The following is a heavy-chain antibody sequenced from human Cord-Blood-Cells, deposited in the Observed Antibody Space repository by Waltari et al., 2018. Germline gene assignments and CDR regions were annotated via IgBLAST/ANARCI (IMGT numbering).Heavy chain of an antibody. CDR2: INHSGST. Sequence: QVQLQPWGAGLLKPSETRSLTCAVYGGSFSGYYWSGIRAPAGKGLEWIGEINHSGSTNYNPSLKSRVTISVDTSKNQFSLKLSSVTAADTAVYYCARGVIVVVVAATNAFDIWGQGTMVTVSS. CDR3: ARGVIVVVVAATNAFDI. D-gene: IGHD2-15*01. J-gene: IGHJ3*02. CDR1: GGSFSGYY. V-gene: IGHV4-34*01.